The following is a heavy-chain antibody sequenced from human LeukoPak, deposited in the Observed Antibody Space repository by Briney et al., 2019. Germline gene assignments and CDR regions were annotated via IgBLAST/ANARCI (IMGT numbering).Heavy chain of an antibody. CDR2: IYYSGST. J-gene: IGHJ4*02. Sequence: PSETLSLTCTVSGGSISSYYWSWIRQPPGKGLEWIGYIYYSGSTNYNPPLKSRVTISVDTSKNQFSLKLSSVTAADTAVYYCARERIAVAGGYYFDYWGQGTLVTVSS. V-gene: IGHV4-59*01. D-gene: IGHD6-19*01. CDR3: ARERIAVAGGYYFDY. CDR1: GGSISSYY.